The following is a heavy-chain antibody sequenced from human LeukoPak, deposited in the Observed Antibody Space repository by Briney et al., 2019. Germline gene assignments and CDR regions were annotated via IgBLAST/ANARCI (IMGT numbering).Heavy chain of an antibody. J-gene: IGHJ5*02. CDR1: GGSISSSSYY. V-gene: IGHV4-39*07. CDR3: GRVAVANTEGAGWFDP. D-gene: IGHD5-12*01. CDR2: IYHSGST. Sequence: SETLSLTCTVSGGSISSSSYYWGWIRQPPGKGLEWIGSIYHSGSTYYNPSLKSRVTISVDTSKNQFSLKLNSVTAADTAMYFCGRVAVANTEGAGWFDPWGQGTLVTVSS.